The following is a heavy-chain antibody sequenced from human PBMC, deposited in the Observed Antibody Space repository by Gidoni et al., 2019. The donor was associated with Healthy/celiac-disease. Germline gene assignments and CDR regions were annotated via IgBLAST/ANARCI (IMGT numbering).Heavy chain of an antibody. CDR1: GYAISSGYY. V-gene: IGHV4-38-2*02. CDR3: ARRLVVPAATFFDY. CDR2: IYHSGST. D-gene: IGHD2-2*01. Sequence: QVQLQESGPGLVKPSETLSLTGTVSGYAISSGYYWGWIRQPPGKGLEWIGSIYHSGSTYYNPSLKSRVTISVDTSKNQFSLNLSSVTAAATAVYYCARRLVVPAATFFDYWGQGTLVTVSS. J-gene: IGHJ4*02.